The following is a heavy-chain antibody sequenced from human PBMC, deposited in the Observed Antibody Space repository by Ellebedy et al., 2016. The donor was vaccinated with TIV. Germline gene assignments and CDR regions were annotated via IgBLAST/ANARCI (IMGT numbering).Heavy chain of an antibody. Sequence: GESLKISCAASGFTFSSYGMHWVRQAPGKGLEWVAVIWYDGSNKYYADSVKGRFTISRDNSKNTLYLQMNRLRAEDTAVYYCASSLSGTMIRDSFDIWGQGTMVTVSS. D-gene: IGHD3-22*01. CDR2: IWYDGSNK. V-gene: IGHV3-33*01. CDR1: GFTFSSYG. J-gene: IGHJ3*02. CDR3: ASSLSGTMIRDSFDI.